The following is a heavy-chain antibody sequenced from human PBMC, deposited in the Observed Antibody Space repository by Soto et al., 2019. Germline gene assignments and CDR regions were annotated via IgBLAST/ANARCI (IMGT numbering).Heavy chain of an antibody. CDR1: GLTFSSYS. CDR3: ARVLLRGNWFDP. V-gene: IGHV3-74*01. J-gene: IGHJ5*02. Sequence: VGSLRPSCAASGLTFSSYSLSWVRQAPGKGLVWVSRINSDGSSTSYADSVKGRFTISRDNAKNTLYLQMNSLRAEDTAVYYCARVLLRGNWFDPWGQGTLVTVSS. D-gene: IGHD3-16*01. CDR2: INSDGSST.